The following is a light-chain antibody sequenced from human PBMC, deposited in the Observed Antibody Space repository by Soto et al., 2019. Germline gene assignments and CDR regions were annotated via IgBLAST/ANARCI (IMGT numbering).Light chain of an antibody. J-gene: IGKJ1*01. CDR1: QSVSSY. V-gene: IGKV3-11*01. Sequence: EIVLTQSPVTMSLSPGEIATISCRASQSVSSYLAWYHQKPCQAPRLLISDASNRATCIPARFSRNWSGPDFALSSCSLEPENFAGYYCQHRSNGPWTFGQGTKV. CDR3: QHRSNGPWT. CDR2: DAS.